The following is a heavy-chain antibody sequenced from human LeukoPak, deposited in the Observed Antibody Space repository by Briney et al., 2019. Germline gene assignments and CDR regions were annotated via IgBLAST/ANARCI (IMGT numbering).Heavy chain of an antibody. J-gene: IGHJ4*02. CDR2: IYTSGST. CDR1: GGSISSGSYY. D-gene: IGHD6-13*01. Sequence: SQTLSLTCTVSGGSISSGSYYWSWLRQPAGKGLEWIGRIYTSGSTNYNPSLKSRVTISVDTSKNQFSLNLTSVTAADTAVYYCARAHSSSYYPFDYWGQGTLVTVSS. CDR3: ARAHSSSYYPFDY. V-gene: IGHV4-61*02.